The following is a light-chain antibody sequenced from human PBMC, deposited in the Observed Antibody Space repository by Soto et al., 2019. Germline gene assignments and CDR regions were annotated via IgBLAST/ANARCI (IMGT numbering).Light chain of an antibody. CDR3: QQYYSSPYT. Sequence: DIVMTQSPDSLAVSLVERATINCKSSQSVLYKSNNKSYLAWYQHKPGHPPKLFIYWASTRESGVPDRFSGSGSGTDFTLTISTLQAEDVAVYYCQQYYSSPYTFGQGTRLEIK. CDR2: WAS. J-gene: IGKJ5*01. CDR1: QSVLYKSNNKSY. V-gene: IGKV4-1*01.